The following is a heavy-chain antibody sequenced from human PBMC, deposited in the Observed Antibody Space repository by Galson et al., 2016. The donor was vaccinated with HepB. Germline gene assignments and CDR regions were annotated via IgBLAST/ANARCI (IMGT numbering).Heavy chain of an antibody. CDR2: INTRGST. V-gene: IGHV4-61*02. CDR1: VGSISSGSYH. D-gene: IGHD2-8*02. Sequence: TLSPTCTVSVGSISSGSYHWSWVRQPAGKGLEWIGRINTRGSTNYNPSLKSRVMMSLDTSENQFSLNLSSVTAANTAMYYCVRDGRAPGYCTVSTCRPYYDYCMDVWGKGTTVSVSS. CDR3: VRDGRAPGYCTVSTCRPYYDYCMDV. J-gene: IGHJ6*04.